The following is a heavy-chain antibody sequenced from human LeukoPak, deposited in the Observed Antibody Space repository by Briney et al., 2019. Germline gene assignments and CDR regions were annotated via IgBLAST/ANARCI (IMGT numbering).Heavy chain of an antibody. D-gene: IGHD5-24*01. CDR1: GGAISNAY. J-gene: IGHJ4*02. V-gene: IGHV4-59*12. CDR2: IYYSGST. Sequence: SETLSLTCTVSGGAISNAYWSWIRQPPGKGLEWIGSIYYSGSTHYNPSLKGRVTMSVDTSKNQFSLRLSSVTAADTAVYYCARDARRDGYTLDYWGQGTLVTVSS. CDR3: ARDARRDGYTLDY.